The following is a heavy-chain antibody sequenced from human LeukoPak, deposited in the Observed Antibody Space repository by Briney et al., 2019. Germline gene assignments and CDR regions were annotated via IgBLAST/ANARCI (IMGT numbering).Heavy chain of an antibody. V-gene: IGHV1-3*01. CDR3: ARNIMGTTVLDY. CDR1: GYTFTTYA. CDR2: INAGNGNT. J-gene: IGHJ4*02. Sequence: ASVEVSCKASGYTFTTYAIHWVRQAPGQRLEWMGWINAGNGNTQYSQKFQDRVTITRDTSASTAYMELSSLISEDTTVYYCARNIMGTTVLDYWGQGTLVTVSS. D-gene: IGHD1-26*01.